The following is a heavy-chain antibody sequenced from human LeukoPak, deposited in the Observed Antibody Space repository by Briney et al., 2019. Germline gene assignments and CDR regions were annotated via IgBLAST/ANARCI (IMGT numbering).Heavy chain of an antibody. D-gene: IGHD3-10*01. J-gene: IGHJ4*02. V-gene: IGHV3-23*01. CDR3: AKPSLYYGSGSAYSQYDY. Sequence: PGGSLRLSCAASGFTFSSYSMNWVRQAPGKGLEWVSAISGSGGSTYYADSVKGRFTISRDNSKNTLYLQMNSLRAEDTAVYYCAKPSLYYGSGSAYSQYDYWGQGTLVTVSS. CDR1: GFTFSSYS. CDR2: ISGSGGST.